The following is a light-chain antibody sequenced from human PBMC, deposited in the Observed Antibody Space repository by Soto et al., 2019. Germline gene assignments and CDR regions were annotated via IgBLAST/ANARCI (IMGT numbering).Light chain of an antibody. Sequence: DIQMGQSPSSLSDSVGDRVTMTCRASQNIATYLNWYQQTPGKAPKLLIYTASTLQSGVPSRFSGSGSGTDCTLTISSLQPEDWATFYCQQSYNTPLTFGGGNKVDLK. CDR1: QNIATY. CDR3: QQSYNTPLT. J-gene: IGKJ4*01. CDR2: TAS. V-gene: IGKV1-39*01.